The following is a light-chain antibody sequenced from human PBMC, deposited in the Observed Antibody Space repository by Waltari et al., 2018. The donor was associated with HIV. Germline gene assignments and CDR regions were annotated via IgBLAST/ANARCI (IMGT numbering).Light chain of an antibody. V-gene: IGKV1-9*01. Sequence: RVTMACRASQGISSYLAWYQQKPGKAPKLLIYAASTLQSGVPSRFSGSGSGTEFTLTISSLQPEDFATYYCQQLNSYPWTFGQGTKVEIK. CDR2: AAS. CDR1: QGISSY. J-gene: IGKJ1*01. CDR3: QQLNSYPWT.